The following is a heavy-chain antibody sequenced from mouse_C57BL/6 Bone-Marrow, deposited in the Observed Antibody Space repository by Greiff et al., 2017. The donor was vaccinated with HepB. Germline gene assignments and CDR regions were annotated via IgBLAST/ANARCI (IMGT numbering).Heavy chain of an antibody. D-gene: IGHD2-3*01. V-gene: IGHV1-82*01. CDR3: ARYEDGAWFAY. Sequence: QVQLQQSGPELVKPGASVKISCKASGYAFSSSWMNWVKQRPGKGLEWIGRIYPGDGDTNYNGKFKGKATLTADKSSSTAYMQLSSLTSEDAAVYFCARYEDGAWFAYGGQGTLVTVSA. CDR1: GYAFSSSW. J-gene: IGHJ3*01. CDR2: IYPGDGDT.